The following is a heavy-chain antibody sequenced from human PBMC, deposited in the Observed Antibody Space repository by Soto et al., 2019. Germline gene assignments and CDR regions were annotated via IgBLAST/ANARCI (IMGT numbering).Heavy chain of an antibody. CDR1: GFPFSFYG. CDR2: IVSDGSAI. CDR3: ARDDAFDNENGFDM. Sequence: GGSLRLSCAVSGFPFSFYGFHWVRQSPGKGLEWLGVIVSDGSAIYHADSLEGRFFISRDNSKDILYLQMNSLRVEDTAVYYCARDDAFDNENGFDMWGQGTIVTVSS. J-gene: IGHJ3*02. V-gene: IGHV3-33*01. D-gene: IGHD3-3*02.